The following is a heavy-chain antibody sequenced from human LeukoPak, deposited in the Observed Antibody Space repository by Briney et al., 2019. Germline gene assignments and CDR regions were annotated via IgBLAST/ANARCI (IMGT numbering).Heavy chain of an antibody. CDR2: IYYSRST. CDR1: GGSISSISSNNYH. CDR3: AREMGVVTAHGIDV. J-gene: IGHJ6*02. Sequence: SETLSLTCIVSGGSISSISSNNYHWGWIRQPPGKGLEWIGSIYYSRSTYYNPSLKSRVTMSVDTSKNQFSLKLSSVTAADTALYYCAREMGVVTAHGIDVWGQGTTVTVSS. D-gene: IGHD4-23*01. V-gene: IGHV4-39*02.